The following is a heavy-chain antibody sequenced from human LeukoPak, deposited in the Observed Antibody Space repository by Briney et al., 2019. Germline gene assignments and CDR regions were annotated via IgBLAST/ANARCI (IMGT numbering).Heavy chain of an antibody. Sequence: GGSLRLSCAASGFSLSAFWMSWVRQAPGKGLEWVASVNQDGTVKHYVDSVKGRFTVSRDNAENSLYLQMNSLRAEDTAVYYCARETENINSNSNYYMDVWGKGTTVTVSS. V-gene: IGHV3-7*01. CDR2: VNQDGTVK. D-gene: IGHD4-11*01. J-gene: IGHJ6*03. CDR3: ARETENINSNSNYYMDV. CDR1: GFSLSAFW.